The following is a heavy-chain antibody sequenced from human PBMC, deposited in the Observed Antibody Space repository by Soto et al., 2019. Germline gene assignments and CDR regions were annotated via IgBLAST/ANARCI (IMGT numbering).Heavy chain of an antibody. J-gene: IGHJ5*02. CDR2: IYATGTT. D-gene: IGHD1-1*01. CDR1: GASISGYY. V-gene: IGHV4-4*07. CDR3: VRDGTKTLRDWFDP. Sequence: QVQLQESGPGLVKPSETLSLTCTVSGASISGYYWSWIRKSAGKGLEWIGRIYATGTTDYNPSLKSRVMISVDTSKKQFSLRLTSVTAADTAVYYCVRDGTKTLRDWFDPWGQGISVTVSS.